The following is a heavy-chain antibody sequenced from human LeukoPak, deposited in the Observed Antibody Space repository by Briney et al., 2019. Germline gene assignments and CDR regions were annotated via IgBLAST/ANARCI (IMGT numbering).Heavy chain of an antibody. Sequence: SGTLSLTCTVSGGSISSSSYYWGWIRQPPGKGLEWIGSIYYSGSTYYNPSLKSRVTISVDTSKNQFSLKLSSVTAADTAVYYCAREGVGANLDYWGQGTLVTVSS. D-gene: IGHD1-26*01. CDR3: AREGVGANLDY. CDR2: IYYSGST. J-gene: IGHJ4*02. V-gene: IGHV4-39*07. CDR1: GGSISSSSYY.